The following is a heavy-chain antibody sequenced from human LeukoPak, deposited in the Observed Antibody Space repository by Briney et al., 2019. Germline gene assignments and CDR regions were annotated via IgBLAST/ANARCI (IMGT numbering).Heavy chain of an antibody. CDR2: IYYSGST. CDR3: ARAYYDSSGSPIFDY. CDR1: GGSISSGDYY. J-gene: IGHJ4*02. Sequence: SETLSLTCTVSGGSISSGDYYWSWIRQPPGKGLEWIGYIYYSGSTYYNPSLKSRVTISVDTSKNRFSLKLSSVTAADTAVYYCARAYYDSSGSPIFDYWGQGTLVTVSS. V-gene: IGHV4-30-4*01. D-gene: IGHD3-22*01.